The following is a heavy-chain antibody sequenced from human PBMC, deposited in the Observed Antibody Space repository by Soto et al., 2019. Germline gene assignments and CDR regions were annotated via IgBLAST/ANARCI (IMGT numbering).Heavy chain of an antibody. V-gene: IGHV1-69*04. D-gene: IGHD4-17*01. Sequence: SVKVSCKASGGTFSSYTISWVRRAPGQGLEWMGRIIPILGIANYAQKFQGRVTITADKSTSTAYMELSSLRAEDTAVFYWARDRSDYVFREYGMDVWGQGTTVTVSS. CDR3: ARDRSDYVFREYGMDV. CDR1: GGTFSSYT. J-gene: IGHJ6*02. CDR2: IIPILGIA.